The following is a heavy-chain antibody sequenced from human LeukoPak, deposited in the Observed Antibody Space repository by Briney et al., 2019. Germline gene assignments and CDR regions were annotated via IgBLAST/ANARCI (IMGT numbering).Heavy chain of an antibody. J-gene: IGHJ4*02. CDR2: IKQDGNEK. V-gene: IGHV3-7*01. Sequence: GGSLRLSCVASGFTFSSYWMSWVRQAPGEGLEWEANIKQDGNEKYYVDTVKGRFTISRDNAKNSLYLQMNSLRAEDTAVYYCARDRDDSGGYFDYWGQGTLVTVSS. CDR3: ARDRDDSGGYFDY. D-gene: IGHD1-1*01. CDR1: GFTFSSYW.